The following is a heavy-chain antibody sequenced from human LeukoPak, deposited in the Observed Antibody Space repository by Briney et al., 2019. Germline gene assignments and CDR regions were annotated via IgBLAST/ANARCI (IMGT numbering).Heavy chain of an antibody. CDR2: FDPGDGER. D-gene: IGHD3-10*01. Sequence: ASVKVSCKVSGHTLTELSMHWVRQAPGKGLEWMGVFDPGDGERIYAQKFQGRISMTEDTSTDTAYMQLSSLGSEDTAVYYCATPRGIYGSGGYFSSWGQGTLVTVSS. J-gene: IGHJ5*02. CDR3: ATPRGIYGSGGYFSS. V-gene: IGHV1-24*01. CDR1: GHTLTELS.